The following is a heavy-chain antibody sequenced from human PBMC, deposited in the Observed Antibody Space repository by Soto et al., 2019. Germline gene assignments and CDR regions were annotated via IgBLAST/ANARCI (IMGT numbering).Heavy chain of an antibody. CDR2: IYYSEIT. D-gene: IGHD1-26*01. V-gene: IGHV4-59*12. J-gene: IGHJ6*02. CDR3: ARGILGATGYYYGMDV. CDR1: GASISTNY. Sequence: SETLSLTCTVSGASISTNYWSWIRQPPGRGLEWIGEIYYSEITNYNPSLKSRVILSVDKSKNQFSLKVTSVTAADTAVYFCARGILGATGYYYGMDVWGQGTTVTVSS.